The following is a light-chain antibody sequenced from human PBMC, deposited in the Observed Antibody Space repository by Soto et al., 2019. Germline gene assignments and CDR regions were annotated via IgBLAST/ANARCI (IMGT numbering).Light chain of an antibody. J-gene: IGKJ3*01. Sequence: EIVLTQSPGTLSLSPGERATLSCRASQSVRSGYLAWYQQKPGQAPRLLIYGASSRATGIPDRFSGGGSGTDFTLTSSRLEPEDFAVYYCQQYVSPPVFGPGTRVDIK. CDR1: QSVRSGY. V-gene: IGKV3-20*01. CDR3: QQYVSPPV. CDR2: GAS.